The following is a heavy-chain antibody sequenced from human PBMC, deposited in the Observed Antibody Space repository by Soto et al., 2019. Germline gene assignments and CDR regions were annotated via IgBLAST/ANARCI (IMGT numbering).Heavy chain of an antibody. CDR2: IYYSGST. D-gene: IGHD1-20*01. Sequence: QVQLQESGPGLVKPSETLSLTCTVSGDSISSYYWSWIRQPPGKGLEWIGYIYYSGSTNYNPSLNRPVTTSVETAKNPPSLKLASATAADPAVYYCARVKVSKSYWFDPCGQGTLVTVSS. CDR1: GDSISSYY. V-gene: IGHV4-59*08. J-gene: IGHJ5*02. CDR3: ARVKVSKSYWFDP.